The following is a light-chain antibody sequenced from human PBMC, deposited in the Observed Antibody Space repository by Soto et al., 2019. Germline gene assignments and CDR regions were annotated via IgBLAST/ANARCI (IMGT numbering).Light chain of an antibody. CDR1: QSVSSN. V-gene: IGKV3-15*01. CDR2: GAS. CDR3: QQYNEWPPWT. J-gene: IGKJ1*01. Sequence: EIVMTQSPATLSVSPGERATLSCGASQSVSSNLAWYQQKPGQAPRLLIHGASTRATGIPARFSGSGSGTEFTLTNSSLQSEDFAVYYCQQYNEWPPWTFGQGTKVEIK.